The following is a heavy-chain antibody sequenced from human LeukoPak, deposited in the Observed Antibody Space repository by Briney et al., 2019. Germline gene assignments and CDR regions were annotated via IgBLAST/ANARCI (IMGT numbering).Heavy chain of an antibody. J-gene: IGHJ4*02. V-gene: IGHV1-46*01. D-gene: IGHD6-13*01. CDR1: GYTFTSYY. Sequence: GASVKVSCKASGYTFTSYYMHWVRQAPGQGLEWLGIINPSGGSTSYAQKFQGRVTMTRDTSTSTVYMELSSLRSEDTAVYYCARESYSSSWYSPYFGYWGQGTLVTVSS. CDR3: ARESYSSSWYSPYFGY. CDR2: INPSGGST.